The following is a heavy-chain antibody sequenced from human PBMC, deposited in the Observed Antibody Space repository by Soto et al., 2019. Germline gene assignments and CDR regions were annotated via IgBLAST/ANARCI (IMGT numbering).Heavy chain of an antibody. CDR1: GCSISSGGYS. D-gene: IGHD2-2*02. J-gene: IGHJ5*02. V-gene: IGHV4-30-2*01. Sequence: TLSLTCAVSGCSISSGGYSWSWIRQPPGKGVEWIVYIYHSGSTYYNPSLKSRVTISVDRPKNQFSLKLSSVTAADTAVYYCARGIGGYCSSTSCYKGALDWFDPWGQGTLVTVSS. CDR2: IYHSGST. CDR3: ARGIGGYCSSTSCYKGALDWFDP.